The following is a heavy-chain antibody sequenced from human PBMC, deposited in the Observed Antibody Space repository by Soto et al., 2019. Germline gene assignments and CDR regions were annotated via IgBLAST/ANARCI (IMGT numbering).Heavy chain of an antibody. V-gene: IGHV1-2*02. CDR3: ARGPHELPSDY. CDR2: ISPNNGGT. D-gene: IGHD1-7*01. J-gene: IGHJ4*02. CDR1: GYTLIDFF. Sequence: AASVKVSCKASGYTLIDFFMHWVRQAPGQGLEWMGWISPNNGGTNYAQKFQGRVTMTRDTSMSTTYMELSGLGADDTAMYYCARGPHELPSDYWGQGTLVTVSS.